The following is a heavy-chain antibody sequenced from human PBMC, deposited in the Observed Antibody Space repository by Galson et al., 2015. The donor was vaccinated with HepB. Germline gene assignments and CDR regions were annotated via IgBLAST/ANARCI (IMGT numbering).Heavy chain of an antibody. CDR1: GFTFSSYE. V-gene: IGHV3-48*03. J-gene: IGHJ4*02. CDR3: ARDSSGWSRDY. Sequence: LRLSCAASGFTFSSYEMNWVRQAPGKGLEWVSYISSSGSTIYYADSVKGRFTISRDNAKNSLYLQMNSLRAEDTAVYYCARDSSGWSRDYWGQGTLVTVSS. D-gene: IGHD6-19*01. CDR2: ISSSGSTI.